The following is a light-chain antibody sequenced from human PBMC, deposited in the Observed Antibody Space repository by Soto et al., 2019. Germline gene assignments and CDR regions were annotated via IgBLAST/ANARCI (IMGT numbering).Light chain of an antibody. CDR2: EVA. CDR1: SSDVGAYNH. CDR3: TSYTIRRSWV. Sequence: QSAMTQPASVTGSPGQSIINSCTGTSSDVGAYNHVSWYQQYPGTAPKLILYEVANRPSGVSHRFSGSKSGNTASLTISGLQSEDEADYYCTSYTIRRSWVIGGGTKLTVL. J-gene: IGLJ3*02. V-gene: IGLV2-14*01.